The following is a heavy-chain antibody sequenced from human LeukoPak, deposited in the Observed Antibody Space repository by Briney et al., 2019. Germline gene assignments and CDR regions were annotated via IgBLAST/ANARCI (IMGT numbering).Heavy chain of an antibody. V-gene: IGHV4-30-4*01. Sequence: SQTLSFTCTVSSCSISSVDYYWSWIGQPPGKSLECIGYIYYTGSTYYNPSLKSRVSISVDTSKNQFSLKLSSVTAAETAVYYCARDRWFGEQRIGGYDYWGQGTLVTVSS. J-gene: IGHJ4*02. D-gene: IGHD3-10*01. CDR3: ARDRWFGEQRIGGYDY. CDR2: IYYTGST. CDR1: SCSISSVDYY.